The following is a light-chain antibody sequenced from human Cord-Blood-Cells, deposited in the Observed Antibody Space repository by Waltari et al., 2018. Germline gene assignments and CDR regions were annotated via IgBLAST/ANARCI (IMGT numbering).Light chain of an antibody. CDR1: SSDVGGYNY. J-gene: IGLJ3*02. CDR2: DVS. CDR3: SSYTSSSTWV. V-gene: IGLV2-14*03. Sequence: QSALTQPASVSGSPGQSITISCPGTSSDVGGYNYVPWYQQHPGKAPKLMIYDVSNRPSGVSNRFSGSKSGNTASLTSSGLQAEDEADYYCSSYTSSSTWVFGGGTKLTVL.